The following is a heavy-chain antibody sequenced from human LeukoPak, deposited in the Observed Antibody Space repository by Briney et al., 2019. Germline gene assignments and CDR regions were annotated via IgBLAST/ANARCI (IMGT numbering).Heavy chain of an antibody. D-gene: IGHD3-9*01. V-gene: IGHV3-30*04. CDR3: ARAGIGFDRDYYYYMDV. CDR2: ISYDGSNK. Sequence: GGSLRLSCAASGFTFSSYAMHWVRQAPGKGLEWVAVISYDGSNKYYADSVKGRFTISRDNSKNTLYLRMNSLRAEDTAVYYCARAGIGFDRDYYYYMDVWGKGTTVTVSS. CDR1: GFTFSSYA. J-gene: IGHJ6*03.